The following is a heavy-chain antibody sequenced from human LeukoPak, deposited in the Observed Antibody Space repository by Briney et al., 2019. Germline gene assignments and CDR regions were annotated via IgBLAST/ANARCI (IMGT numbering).Heavy chain of an antibody. Sequence: PSETLSLTCAVYGGSFSGYYWSWIRQPPGKGLEWIGEINHSGSTNYNPSLKSRVTISVDTSKNQFSLKLSSVTAADTAVYYCAREGSGSKIFDYWGQGTLVTVSS. D-gene: IGHD1-26*01. V-gene: IGHV4-34*01. CDR3: AREGSGSKIFDY. CDR1: GGSFSGYY. J-gene: IGHJ4*02. CDR2: INHSGST.